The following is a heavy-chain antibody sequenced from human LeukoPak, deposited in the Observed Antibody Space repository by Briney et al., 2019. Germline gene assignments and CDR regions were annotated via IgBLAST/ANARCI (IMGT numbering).Heavy chain of an antibody. CDR3: TSLVILADAGGFDI. V-gene: IGHV3-73*01. CDR1: GFTFSGSA. J-gene: IGHJ3*02. CDR2: IRSKANGYAT. D-gene: IGHD2-21*01. Sequence: GGSLRLSCAASGFTFSGSAMHWVRQASGKGLEWVGRIRSKANGYATAYAASVKGRFTISRDDSKNTAYLQMNSLKTEDTAVYYCTSLVILADAGGFDIWGQGTMVTVSS.